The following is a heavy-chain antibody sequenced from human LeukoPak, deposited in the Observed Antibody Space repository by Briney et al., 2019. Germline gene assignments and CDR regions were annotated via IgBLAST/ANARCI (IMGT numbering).Heavy chain of an antibody. CDR2: IGGSGDAT. CDR3: ARDRGSYLDATDF. J-gene: IGHJ4*01. V-gene: IGHV3-23*01. CDR1: GFTFSDYA. D-gene: IGHD1-26*01. Sequence: GGSLRLSCAASGFTFSDYAMTWVRQAPGKGLEWVSSIGGSGDATYYADVVKGRFSVSRDNSKNTLYLQMNSLRADDTALYHCARDRGSYLDATDFWGHGTLVTVSS.